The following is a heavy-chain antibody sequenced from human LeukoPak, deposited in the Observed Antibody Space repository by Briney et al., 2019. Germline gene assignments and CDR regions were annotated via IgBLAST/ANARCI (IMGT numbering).Heavy chain of an antibody. V-gene: IGHV3-48*03. D-gene: IGHD6-13*01. Sequence: GGSLRLSCAASGFTFSSYEMNWVRQAPGKGLEWVSQISSSGSTIYYADSVKGRFTISRDDAKNSLFLQMNSLRAEDTGVYYCTRDFEALPGTQIDSWGQGTLVTVSS. CDR2: ISSSGSTI. CDR1: GFTFSSYE. J-gene: IGHJ4*02. CDR3: TRDFEALPGTQIDS.